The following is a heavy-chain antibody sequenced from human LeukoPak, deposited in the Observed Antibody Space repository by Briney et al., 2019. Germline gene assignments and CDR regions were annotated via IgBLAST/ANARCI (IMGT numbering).Heavy chain of an antibody. J-gene: IGHJ4*02. D-gene: IGHD6-19*01. CDR1: GYTFISYG. CDR3: AREGDGAVDLDY. CDR2: ISAYNGNT. V-gene: IGHV1-18*01. Sequence: ASVKVSCKASGYTFISYGISWVRQAPGQGLEWMGWISAYNGNTNYAQKLQGRVTMTTDTSTSTAHMELRSLRSDDTAVYYCAREGDGAVDLDYWGQGTLVIVSS.